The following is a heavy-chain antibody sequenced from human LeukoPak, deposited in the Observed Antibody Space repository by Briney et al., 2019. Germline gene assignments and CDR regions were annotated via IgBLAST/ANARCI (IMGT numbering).Heavy chain of an antibody. CDR1: GYIYY. J-gene: IGHJ4*02. V-gene: IGHV1-2*02. Sequence: ASVKVSCKASGYIYYFHWVRQAPGQGLEWMGWINPNSGGTNYAQKFQGRVTMTRDTSISTAYMELSRLRSDDTAVYYCARDGGSTALSRWGQGTLVTVSS. CDR2: INPNSGGT. D-gene: IGHD3-16*01. CDR3: ARDGGSTALSR.